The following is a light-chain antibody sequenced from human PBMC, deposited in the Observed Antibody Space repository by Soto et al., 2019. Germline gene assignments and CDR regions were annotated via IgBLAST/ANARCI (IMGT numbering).Light chain of an antibody. CDR2: GAS. CDR1: QSVSSSY. J-gene: IGKJ2*01. Sequence: EIVLTQSPGTLSLSPGERATLSCRASQSVSSSYLAWYQQTPGQAPRLLIYGASSRATGIPDRFSGSGSGTGFTLTISRLEPEEFAVYYCQQYGSSPPYTFGQGTKLEIK. CDR3: QQYGSSPPYT. V-gene: IGKV3-20*01.